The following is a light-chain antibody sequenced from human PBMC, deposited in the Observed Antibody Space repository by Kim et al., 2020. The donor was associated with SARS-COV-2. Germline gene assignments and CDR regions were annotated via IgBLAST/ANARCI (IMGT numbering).Light chain of an antibody. CDR1: EDVSDS. CDR2: DAA. Sequence: GDIVTSTCQASEDVSDSFNWYHQKPGQAPKVLIRDAANLESGVPSRFSRGGYGTEFSLTISSVQPEDMGTYYCQQYDAPPFTFGQGTRLEIK. J-gene: IGKJ5*01. V-gene: IGKV1-33*01. CDR3: QQYDAPPFT.